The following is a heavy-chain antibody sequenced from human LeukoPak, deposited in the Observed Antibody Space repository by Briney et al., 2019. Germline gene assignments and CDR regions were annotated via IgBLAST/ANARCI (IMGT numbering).Heavy chain of an antibody. V-gene: IGHV3-23*01. Sequence: GGSLRLSCAASGFTFSSYAMSWVRQAPGKGLEWVSAISGSGGSTYYADSVKGRFTISRDNSKNTLYLQMNSLRAEDTAVYYCAKDPNYYGSGSWNWFDPWGQGTLVTVSS. J-gene: IGHJ5*02. D-gene: IGHD3-10*01. CDR3: AKDPNYYGSGSWNWFDP. CDR2: ISGSGGST. CDR1: GFTFSSYA.